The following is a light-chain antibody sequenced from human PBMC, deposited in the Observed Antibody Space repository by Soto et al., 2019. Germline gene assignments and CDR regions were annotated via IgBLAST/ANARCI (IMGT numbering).Light chain of an antibody. V-gene: IGKV4-1*01. Sequence: DIVMTQSPDSLAVSLGERATINCKSSQSVLYSSNHKNYLAWYQQKPGQPPKLLVYWASTRESGVPGRFRGSGSGTEFTLTISSLQAEDVAVYYCQQYYSTPRTFGQGTKVEIK. CDR3: QQYYSTPRT. CDR1: QSVLYSSNHKNY. J-gene: IGKJ1*01. CDR2: WAS.